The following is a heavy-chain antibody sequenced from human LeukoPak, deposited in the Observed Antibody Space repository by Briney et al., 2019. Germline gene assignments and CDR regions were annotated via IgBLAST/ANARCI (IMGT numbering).Heavy chain of an antibody. CDR3: ARGESSSWKLFDY. V-gene: IGHV3-53*01. Sequence: GGSLRLSCAASGFTASSNYMSLVRQAPGKGLEWVSVIYSGGSTYYADSVKGRFTISRDNSKNTLYLQMNSLRAEDTAVYYCARGESSSWKLFDYWGQGTLVTVSS. D-gene: IGHD6-13*01. J-gene: IGHJ4*02. CDR2: IYSGGST. CDR1: GFTASSNY.